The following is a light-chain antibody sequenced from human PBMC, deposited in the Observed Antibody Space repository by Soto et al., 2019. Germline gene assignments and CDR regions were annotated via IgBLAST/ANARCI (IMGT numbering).Light chain of an antibody. CDR2: DAS. CDR1: QSISSW. Sequence: DIQMTQSPSTLSASVGDRVTITCRASQSISSWLAWYQQKPGEAPKLLIYDASALPRGVPARFSGGDSGTEFTLTISSLQPDDFTTFYCQQYNSYPWTFGQGTKVDIK. J-gene: IGKJ1*01. V-gene: IGKV1-5*01. CDR3: QQYNSYPWT.